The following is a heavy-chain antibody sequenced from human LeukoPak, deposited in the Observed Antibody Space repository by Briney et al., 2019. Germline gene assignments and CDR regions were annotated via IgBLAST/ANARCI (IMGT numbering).Heavy chain of an antibody. D-gene: IGHD6-13*01. CDR1: GFTFSSYV. CDR2: ITGSVGST. V-gene: IGHV3-23*01. CDR3: EKEIGSSFYVTNS. J-gene: IGHJ5*02. Sequence: TGGSLRHSCAASGFTFSSYVMSWVRQAPGKGLEWVSTITGSVGSTYYTDSVKGRFSISRDNSKSTLYLQMNSLNAEDTAVYYCEKEIGSSFYVTNSWGQGTLVTVSS.